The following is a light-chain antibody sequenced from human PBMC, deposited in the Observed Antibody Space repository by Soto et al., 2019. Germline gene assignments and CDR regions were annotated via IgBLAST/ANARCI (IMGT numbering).Light chain of an antibody. Sequence: QSVLTQPPSVSGAPGQRVTISCTGNSTNIGAGYDVHWYQHFPGTAPQLLIYGSSYRPSGVPDRFSASKSHPSASLAITGLQAEDEADFYCQSYDSSLRGVVFGGGTKLTVL. CDR1: STNIGAGYD. CDR2: GSS. CDR3: QSYDSSLRGVV. J-gene: IGLJ3*02. V-gene: IGLV1-40*01.